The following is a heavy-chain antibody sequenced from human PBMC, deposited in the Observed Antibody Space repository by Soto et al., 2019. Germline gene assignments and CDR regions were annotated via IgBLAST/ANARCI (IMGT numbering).Heavy chain of an antibody. CDR1: GFTFSSYE. Sequence: GGSLRLSCAASGFTFSSYEMNWVRQAPGKGLEWVSYVSTSGSTIYYADSVKGRFTISRDNAKNSLYLQMYTLRAEDTAVYYCVRGETWLQLSYYFDYWGQGTLVTVSS. D-gene: IGHD5-12*01. J-gene: IGHJ4*02. CDR3: VRGETWLQLSYYFDY. V-gene: IGHV3-48*03. CDR2: VSTSGSTI.